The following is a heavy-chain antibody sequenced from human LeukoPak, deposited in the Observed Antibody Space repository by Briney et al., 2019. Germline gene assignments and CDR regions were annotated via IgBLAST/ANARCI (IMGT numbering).Heavy chain of an antibody. J-gene: IGHJ4*02. CDR3: ARDAAVRYFDWLCGY. Sequence: GGSLRLSCAASGFTFSSYWMSWVRQAPGKGLEWVANIKQDGSEKYYVDSVKGRFTISRDNAKNSLYLQMNSLRAEDTAVYYCARDAAVRYFDWLCGYWGQGTLVTVSS. D-gene: IGHD3-9*01. CDR1: GFTFSSYW. CDR2: IKQDGSEK. V-gene: IGHV3-7*01.